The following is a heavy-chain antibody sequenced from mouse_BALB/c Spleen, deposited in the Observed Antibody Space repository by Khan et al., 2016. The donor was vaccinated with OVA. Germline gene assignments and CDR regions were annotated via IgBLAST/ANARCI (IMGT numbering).Heavy chain of an antibody. V-gene: IGHV14-3*02. D-gene: IGHD2-10*02. CDR3: AHPSYDPRYFDV. CDR2: IEPANGNT. CDR1: GFNIKDNY. Sequence: EVQLQQSGAELVKPGASVKLSCTASGFNIKDNYIHWVKQRPEQGLEWIGRIEPANGNTKYDPKFPGKATITAEPSFNTPYRQARSLTSEDSAVYYWAHPSYDPRYFDVWGAETTVTVSA. J-gene: IGHJ1*01.